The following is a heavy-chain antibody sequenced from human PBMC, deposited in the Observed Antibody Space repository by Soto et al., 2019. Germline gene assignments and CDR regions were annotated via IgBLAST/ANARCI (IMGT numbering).Heavy chain of an antibody. Sequence: QVPLVESGGGVVQPGRSLRLSCAASGFTFSNYAMHWVRQAPGKGLEWVAVVSYDGSHIYYADSAKGRFTISRDNSKNTLHLQMTSLRPEDTAVYYCAGNMDTAMATYYYGLDVWAQGTTVTVSS. CDR1: GFTFSNYA. CDR3: AGNMDTAMATYYYGLDV. J-gene: IGHJ6*02. V-gene: IGHV3-30-3*01. D-gene: IGHD5-18*01. CDR2: VSYDGSHI.